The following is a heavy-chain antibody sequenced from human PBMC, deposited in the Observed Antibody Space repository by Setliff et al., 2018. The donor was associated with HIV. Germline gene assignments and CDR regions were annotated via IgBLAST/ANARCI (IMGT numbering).Heavy chain of an antibody. J-gene: IGHJ6*03. CDR2: IKEDGSET. Sequence: PGGSLRLSCIASGFTLSNYWVNWVRQAPGKGLEWVANIKEDGSETYYVDSVKGRFTISRDNSQNTLYLQMNGLRVEDAAVYYCVKGAPDYDTNPFYYYFYMHVWGKGTTVTV. CDR1: GFTLSNYW. D-gene: IGHD4-17*01. V-gene: IGHV3-7*03. CDR3: VKGAPDYDTNPFYYYFYMHV.